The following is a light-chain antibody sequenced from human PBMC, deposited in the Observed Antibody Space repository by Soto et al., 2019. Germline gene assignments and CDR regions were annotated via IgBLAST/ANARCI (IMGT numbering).Light chain of an antibody. V-gene: IGLV1-44*01. J-gene: IGLJ2*01. Sequence: QPVLTQPPSASGTPGQRVTISCSGSNSNIGSTTVNWYLHLPGTAPKVLIFSNDQRPSGVPDRISGSKSGTSAFLAISGLQSEDEGDYYCATWDDSLNGVVFGGGTKVTVL. CDR1: NSNIGSTT. CDR3: ATWDDSLNGVV. CDR2: SND.